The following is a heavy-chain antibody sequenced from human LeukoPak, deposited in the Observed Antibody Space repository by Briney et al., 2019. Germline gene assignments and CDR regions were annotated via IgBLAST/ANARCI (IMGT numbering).Heavy chain of an antibody. CDR3: AKDHSGCYYGPFDS. CDR1: EFTFNIYD. J-gene: IGHJ4*02. CDR2: ISYEGSNK. Sequence: GGSLRLSCAASEFTFNIYDMHWVRQAPGKGLEWVAVISYEGSNKYYAASVKGRFTISRDNFKNTLDLQMNSLTAEDTAVYYCAKDHSGCYYGPFDSWGQGTLVTVSS. V-gene: IGHV3-30*18. D-gene: IGHD1-26*01.